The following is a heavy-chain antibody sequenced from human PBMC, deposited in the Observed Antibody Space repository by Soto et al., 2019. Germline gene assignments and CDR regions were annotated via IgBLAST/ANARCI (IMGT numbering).Heavy chain of an antibody. CDR2: ISSSSSTI. CDR3: ARLLGGYTSSWYFDY. CDR1: GFLFNIYS. V-gene: IGHV3-48*02. D-gene: IGHD6-13*01. Sequence: GGSLRLSCAASGFLFNIYSMNWVRQAPGKGLEWLSYISSSSSTIYYADSVKGRFTISRDDGKNSLYLQMNSLRDEDTAVYYCARLLGGYTSSWYFDYWGQGTLVTVSS. J-gene: IGHJ4*02.